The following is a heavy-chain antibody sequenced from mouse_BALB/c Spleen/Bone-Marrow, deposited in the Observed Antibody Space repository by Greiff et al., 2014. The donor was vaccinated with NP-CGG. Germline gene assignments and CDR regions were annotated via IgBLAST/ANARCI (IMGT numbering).Heavy chain of an antibody. CDR1: GFTFSSYA. CDR2: ISSGGST. V-gene: IGHV5-6-5*01. CDR3: AREVDGWYYFDY. Sequence: EVKLMESGGGLVKPGGSLKLSCAASGFTFSSYAMSWVRQTPEKRLEWVASISSGGSTYYPDSVKGRFTISRDNARNIQYLQMSSLRSEDTAMYYCAREVDGWYYFDYWGQGTTLTVSS. J-gene: IGHJ2*01. D-gene: IGHD2-3*01.